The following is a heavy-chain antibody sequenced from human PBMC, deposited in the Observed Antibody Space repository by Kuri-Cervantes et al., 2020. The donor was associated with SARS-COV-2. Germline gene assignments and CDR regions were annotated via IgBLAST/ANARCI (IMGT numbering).Heavy chain of an antibody. CDR1: GFTFSSYW. D-gene: IGHD2-15*01. V-gene: IGHV3-74*01. J-gene: IGHJ6*02. CDR2: MNSDGSST. CDR3: ARDLTLGYCSGGSCYYYYYGMDV. Sequence: GESLKISCAASGFTFSSYWMHWVRQAPGKGLVWVSRMNSDGSSTSYADSVKGRFTISRDNAKNTLYLQMNSLRDADTAVYYCARDLTLGYCSGGSCYYYYYGMDVWGQGTTVTVSS.